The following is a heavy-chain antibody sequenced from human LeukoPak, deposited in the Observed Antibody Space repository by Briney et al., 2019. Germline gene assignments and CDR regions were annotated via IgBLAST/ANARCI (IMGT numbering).Heavy chain of an antibody. D-gene: IGHD6-19*01. CDR1: GFTFSSYS. J-gene: IGHJ4*02. CDR2: ISSSSSYI. Sequence: PGESLRLSCAASGFTFSSYSMNWVRQSPGKGLEWVSSISSSSSYIYYADSVKGRFTISRDNAKNSLYLQMNTLRAEDTAVYYWARVRQWLDFDSWGQGTLVTVSS. CDR3: ARVRQWLDFDS. V-gene: IGHV3-21*01.